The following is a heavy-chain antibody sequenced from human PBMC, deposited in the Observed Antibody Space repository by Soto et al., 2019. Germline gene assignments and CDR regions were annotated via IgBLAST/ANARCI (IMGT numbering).Heavy chain of an antibody. CDR3: ARGLPPIYDSSGSVDY. J-gene: IGHJ4*02. CDR2: MNPNSGNT. CDR1: GYTFTSYD. Sequence: QVQLVQSGAEVKKPGASVKVSCKASGYTFTSYDINWVRQATGQGLEWMGWMNPNSGNTGYAQKFQGRVTMTRNTSISTAYMELSSLRSEDTAVYYCARGLPPIYDSSGSVDYWGQGTLVTVSS. D-gene: IGHD3-22*01. V-gene: IGHV1-8*01.